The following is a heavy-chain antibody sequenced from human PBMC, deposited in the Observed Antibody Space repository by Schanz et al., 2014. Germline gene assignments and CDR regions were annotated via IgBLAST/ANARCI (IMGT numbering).Heavy chain of an antibody. V-gene: IGHV3-74*01. CDR2: IDRDGSRT. D-gene: IGHD4-4*01. CDR1: TFTFSSYW. CDR3: AKTPRNDYSNYGLSYHYGMDV. Sequence: EVQLVESGGGLVQPGGSLRLSCAASTFTFSSYWMHWVRQAPGKGLVWVSRIDRDGSRTNYADSVKGRFTISRDNAKSTVYLQMNSLRAEDTAVYYCAKTPRNDYSNYGLSYHYGMDVWGQGTTVTVSS. J-gene: IGHJ6*02.